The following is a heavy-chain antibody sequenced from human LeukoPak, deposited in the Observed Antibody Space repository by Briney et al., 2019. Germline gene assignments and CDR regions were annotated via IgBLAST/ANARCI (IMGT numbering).Heavy chain of an antibody. D-gene: IGHD1-26*01. CDR3: ARDHERGSYSGGYLDY. V-gene: IGHV4-61*02. CDR1: GGSISSGSYY. CDR2: IYTGGST. Sequence: SETLSLTCTVSGGSISSGSYYWGWIRQPAGKGLEWIGRIYTGGSTNDNPSLKSRVTISVDTSKNQFSLKLSSVTAADTAVYYCARDHERGSYSGGYLDYWGQGTLVTVSS. J-gene: IGHJ4*02.